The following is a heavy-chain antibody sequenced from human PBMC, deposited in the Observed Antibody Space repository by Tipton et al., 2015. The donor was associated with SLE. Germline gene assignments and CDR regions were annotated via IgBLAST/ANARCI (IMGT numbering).Heavy chain of an antibody. J-gene: IGHJ4*02. D-gene: IGHD3-3*01. Sequence: LRLSCAASGFTVSSNYMSWIRQPPGKGLEWIGEINHSGSTNYNPSLKSRVTISVDTSKNQFSLKLSSVTAADTAVYYCARREFLEWLAFDYWGQGTLVTVSS. CDR1: GFTVSSNY. V-gene: IGHV4-34*01. CDR3: ARREFLEWLAFDY. CDR2: INHSGST.